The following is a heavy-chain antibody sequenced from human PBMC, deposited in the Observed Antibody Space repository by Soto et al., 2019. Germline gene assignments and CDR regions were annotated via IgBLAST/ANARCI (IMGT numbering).Heavy chain of an antibody. V-gene: IGHV3-30*18. D-gene: IGHD2-15*01. CDR2: ISYDGSNK. Sequence: SLRLSCAASGFTFSSYGMHWVRQAPGKGLEWVAVISYDGSNKYYADSVKGRFTISRDNSKNTLYLQMNSLRAEDTAVYYCAKDTLTVSGGNLDYWGQGTLVTVS. CDR1: GFTFSSYG. J-gene: IGHJ4*02. CDR3: AKDTLTVSGGNLDY.